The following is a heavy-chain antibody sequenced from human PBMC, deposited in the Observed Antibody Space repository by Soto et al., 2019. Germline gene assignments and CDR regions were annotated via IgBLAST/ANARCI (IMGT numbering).Heavy chain of an antibody. Sequence: GGSLRLSCAASGFTFSDYAMHWVRQAPGKGLEWVAVVSHDGRNTHYADSVKGRFTISRDSSKNTVSLEMTSLRAEDTAVYYWARGGRQWLVTSDFYYWGQGALVTVPS. J-gene: IGHJ4*02. CDR1: GFTFSDYA. CDR2: VSHDGRNT. V-gene: IGHV3-30*03. D-gene: IGHD6-19*01. CDR3: ARGGRQWLVTSDFYY.